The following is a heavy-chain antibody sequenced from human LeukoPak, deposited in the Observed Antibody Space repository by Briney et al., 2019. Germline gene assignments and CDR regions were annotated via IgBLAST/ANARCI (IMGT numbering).Heavy chain of an antibody. CDR1: GFTFSSYS. V-gene: IGHV3-15*01. CDR3: TTEFYPWLGYDY. J-gene: IGHJ4*02. Sequence: PGGSLRLSCVASGFTFSSYSMSWVCQAPGKGLEWVGRIKSKTDGGTTDYAAPVKGRFTISRDDSKNTLYLQMNSLKTEDTAVYYCTTEFYPWLGYDYWGQGTLVTVSS. CDR2: IKSKTDGGTT. D-gene: IGHD6-19*01.